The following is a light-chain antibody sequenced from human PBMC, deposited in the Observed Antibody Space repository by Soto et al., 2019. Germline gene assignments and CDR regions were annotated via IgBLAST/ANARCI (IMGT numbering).Light chain of an antibody. J-gene: IGLJ2*01. CDR1: RSNIGTNT. CDR2: SNN. Sequence: QSVLTQPPSASGTPGQRVTISCSGSRSNIGTNTVNWYQQLPGTSPKLLIHSNNQRPSGVPDRFSGSKSGTSASLANSWLQPQDEADYCCSAWDDSLNGPHVIVGGGTKRTVL. V-gene: IGLV1-44*01. CDR3: SAWDDSLNGPHVI.